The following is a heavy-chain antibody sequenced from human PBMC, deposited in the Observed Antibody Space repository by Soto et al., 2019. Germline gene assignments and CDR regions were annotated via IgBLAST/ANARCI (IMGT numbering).Heavy chain of an antibody. CDR2: IYYSGST. V-gene: IGHV4-59*08. Sequence: PSETLSLTCTVSGASLSIYYWSWIRQPPGKGLEWVGYIYYSGSTIYNPSLKSRVTISADTSKNQFSLKLSSVTAADTAVYYCASGMVYAARFDYWGQGTLVTVSS. D-gene: IGHD2-8*01. CDR1: GASLSIYY. J-gene: IGHJ4*02. CDR3: ASGMVYAARFDY.